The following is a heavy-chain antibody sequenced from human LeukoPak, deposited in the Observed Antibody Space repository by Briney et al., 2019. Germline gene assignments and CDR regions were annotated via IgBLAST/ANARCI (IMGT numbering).Heavy chain of an antibody. J-gene: IGHJ6*02. CDR1: GFTFSSYW. CDR3: ARRANLYYYYYGMDV. D-gene: IGHD2-8*01. Sequence: GGSLRLSCAASGFTFSSYWMSWVRQAPGKGLEWVSYISSSGSTIYYADSVKGRFTISRDNAKNSLYLQMNSLRAEDTAVYYCARRANLYYYYYGMDVWGQGTTVTVSS. V-gene: IGHV3-48*04. CDR2: ISSSGSTI.